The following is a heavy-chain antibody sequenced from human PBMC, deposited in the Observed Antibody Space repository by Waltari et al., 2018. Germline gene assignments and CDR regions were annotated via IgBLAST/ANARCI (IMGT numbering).Heavy chain of an antibody. Sequence: EVQLVESGGGLVQPGGSLRLSCVASGFTLSNYWMHWVRQAPGKGLEWVAHIKADGSQTDHVDSGQGRFAISRDNARNSLYLQMNSLRADDTAIYYCARDPARRADYWGQGTLFTVSS. V-gene: IGHV3-7*01. J-gene: IGHJ4*02. CDR3: ARDPARRADY. CDR1: GFTLSNYW. CDR2: IKADGSQT.